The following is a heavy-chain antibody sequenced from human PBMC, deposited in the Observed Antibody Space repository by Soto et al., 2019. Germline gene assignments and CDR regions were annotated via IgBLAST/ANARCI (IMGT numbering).Heavy chain of an antibody. Sequence: GGSLRLSCAASGISFSSYSMNWVRQAPGKGLEWVSYITRDSGIKSYADSVKGRFTISRDNAKNSLYLQMNSLRAEDTAVYYCARDKDWAFDYWGQGTLVTVSS. CDR1: GISFSSYS. CDR2: ITRDSGIK. J-gene: IGHJ4*02. D-gene: IGHD2-15*01. CDR3: ARDKDWAFDY. V-gene: IGHV3-48*01.